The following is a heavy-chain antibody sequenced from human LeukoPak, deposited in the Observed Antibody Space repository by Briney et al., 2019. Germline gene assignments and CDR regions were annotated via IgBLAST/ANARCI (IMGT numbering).Heavy chain of an antibody. V-gene: IGHV4-34*01. Sequence: SETLSLTCAVYGGSFSGYYWSWIRQPPGKGLEWIGEINHSGSTNYNPSLKSRVTISVDTSKNQFSLKLSSVTAADTAVYYCARHLDYGDYGGYYYMDVWGKGTTVTISS. CDR3: ARHLDYGDYGGYYYMDV. CDR2: INHSGST. D-gene: IGHD4-17*01. J-gene: IGHJ6*03. CDR1: GGSFSGYY.